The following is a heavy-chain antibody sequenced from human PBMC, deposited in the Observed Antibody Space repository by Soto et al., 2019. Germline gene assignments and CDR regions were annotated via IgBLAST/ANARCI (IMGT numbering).Heavy chain of an antibody. V-gene: IGHV3-7*01. CDR2: IKQDGSEK. D-gene: IGHD6-19*01. Sequence: EVQLVESGGGLVQSGGSLRLSCTASGFTFSSYWMSWVRQAPGKGLEWVANIKQDGSEKYYVDSVKGRFTISRDNAKSSLSLQMNSLRVEDTGVYYCARWAGFGEDYWGQGTLVTVSS. J-gene: IGHJ4*02. CDR1: GFTFSSYW. CDR3: ARWAGFGEDY.